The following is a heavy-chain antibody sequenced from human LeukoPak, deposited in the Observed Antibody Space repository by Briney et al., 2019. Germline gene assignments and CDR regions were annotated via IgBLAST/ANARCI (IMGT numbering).Heavy chain of an antibody. CDR1: GYTFSTNG. D-gene: IGHD3-10*01. CDR2: ISAYNGNT. V-gene: IGHV1-18*01. Sequence: GASVKVSCKASGYTFSTNGISWVRQAPGQGLEWMGWISAYNGNTNYAQKLHGRVTMTTDTSTSTAYMELRSLRSDDTAVYYCARDRGRAPSDPWGQGTLVTVSS. CDR3: ARDRGRAPSDP. J-gene: IGHJ5*02.